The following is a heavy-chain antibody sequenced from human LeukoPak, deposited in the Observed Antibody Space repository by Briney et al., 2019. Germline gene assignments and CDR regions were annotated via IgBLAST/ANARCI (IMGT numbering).Heavy chain of an antibody. Sequence: PGGSLRLSCAASGFTVSSNYMSWVRQAPGKGLEGVSFIYSGGSTYYADSVKGRFTISRDNSKNTLYLQMNSLRAEDTAVYYCARVPWGYDSSGYYVDYWGQGTLVTVSS. CDR1: GFTVSSNY. D-gene: IGHD3-22*01. V-gene: IGHV3-66*01. CDR3: ARVPWGYDSSGYYVDY. CDR2: IYSGGST. J-gene: IGHJ4*02.